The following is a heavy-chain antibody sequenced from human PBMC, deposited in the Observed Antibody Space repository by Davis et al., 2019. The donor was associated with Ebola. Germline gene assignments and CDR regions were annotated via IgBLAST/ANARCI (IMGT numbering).Heavy chain of an antibody. Sequence: AASVKVSCKASGYTFTSYGISWVRQAPGQGLEWMGWISAYNGNTNYAQKLQGRITMTTDTSTTTAYMELRSLRSDDTAVYYCARDPFGYTGEEYFDYWGQGTLVTVSS. J-gene: IGHJ4*02. CDR3: ARDPFGYTGEEYFDY. D-gene: IGHD5-18*01. CDR1: GYTFTSYG. CDR2: ISAYNGNT. V-gene: IGHV1-18*01.